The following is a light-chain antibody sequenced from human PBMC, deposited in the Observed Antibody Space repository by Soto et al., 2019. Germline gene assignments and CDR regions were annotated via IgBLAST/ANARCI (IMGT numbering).Light chain of an antibody. CDR1: NSDVGSSNL. Sequence: QSVLTQPASVSGSPGQSITISCTGTNSDVGSSNLVSWYQQHPGRAPKLMIYEVSRRPSGVSNRFSGSKSGNTASLTISGLQAEDEADYHCCSHALSRPAWVFGGGTKLTVL. CDR3: CSHALSRPAWV. V-gene: IGLV2-23*02. CDR2: EVS. J-gene: IGLJ3*02.